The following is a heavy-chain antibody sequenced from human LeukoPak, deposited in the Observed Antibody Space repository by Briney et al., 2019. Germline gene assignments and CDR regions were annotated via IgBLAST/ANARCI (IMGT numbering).Heavy chain of an antibody. CDR3: ARDQEGFDY. J-gene: IGHJ4*02. V-gene: IGHV1-46*01. CDR2: IYPRDGST. Sequence: ASVKVSCKATGYTFTSNYIHWVRQAPGQGLEWMGMIYPRDGSTSYAQKFQGRVTVTRDTSTSTVHMELSGLRSEDTAVYYCARDQEGFDYWGQGTLVTVSP. CDR1: GYTFTSNY.